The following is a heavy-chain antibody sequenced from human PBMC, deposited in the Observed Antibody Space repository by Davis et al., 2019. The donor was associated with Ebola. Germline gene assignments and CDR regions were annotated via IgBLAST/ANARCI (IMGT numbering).Heavy chain of an antibody. J-gene: IGHJ4*02. D-gene: IGHD3-10*01. CDR2: IWYDGSHE. CDR3: ARVVSGVPDY. Sequence: GESLKISCAASGFSFSTFGMHWVRQAPGKGLEWVAVIWYDGSHENYAASVKGRFTISRDSSKNTLYLQMNSLRAEDTAVYYCARVVSGVPDYWGQGTLVTVSS. CDR1: GFSFSTFG. V-gene: IGHV3-33*08.